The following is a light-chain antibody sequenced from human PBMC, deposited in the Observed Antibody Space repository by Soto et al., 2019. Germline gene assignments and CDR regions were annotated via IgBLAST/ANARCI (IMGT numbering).Light chain of an antibody. CDR3: SSYTSSTTQVL. Sequence: QSALTQPASVSGSPEQSITISCTGTSSDVGGYDYVSWYQQHPGKAPKLMIYDVTNRPSGVSHRFSGSKSGNTASLTISGLQAEDEADYYRSSYTSSTTQVLFGGGTKLTVL. CDR2: DVT. J-gene: IGLJ2*01. V-gene: IGLV2-14*03. CDR1: SSDVGGYDY.